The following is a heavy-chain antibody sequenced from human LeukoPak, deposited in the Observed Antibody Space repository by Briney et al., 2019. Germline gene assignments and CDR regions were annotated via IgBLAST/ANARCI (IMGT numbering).Heavy chain of an antibody. D-gene: IGHD3-22*01. CDR2: IIPIFGTA. V-gene: IGHV1-69*05. J-gene: IGHJ5*02. CDR1: GGTFSSYA. Sequence: VASVKVSCKASGGTFSSYAISWVRQAPGQGLEWMGGIIPIFGTANYAQKFQGRVTITTDESTSTAYMELSSLRSEDTAVYYCARDNTLVVDPWGQRTLVTVSS. CDR3: ARDNTLVVDP.